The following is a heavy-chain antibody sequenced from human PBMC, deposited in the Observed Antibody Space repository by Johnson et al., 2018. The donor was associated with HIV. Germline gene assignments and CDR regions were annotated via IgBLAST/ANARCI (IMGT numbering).Heavy chain of an antibody. D-gene: IGHD3-16*01. Sequence: HVQLVESGGGVVQPGRSLRLSCAASGFTFSSYGMHWVRQAPGRGLEWAAFIWYDGSNERYADSVKGRFTISRDNSKNTLYLQMNSLRAEDTAVYYCGRDNLRQLDAFDIWGQGTMVTVSS. J-gene: IGHJ3*02. CDR3: GRDNLRQLDAFDI. V-gene: IGHV3-33*01. CDR1: GFTFSSYG. CDR2: IWYDGSNE.